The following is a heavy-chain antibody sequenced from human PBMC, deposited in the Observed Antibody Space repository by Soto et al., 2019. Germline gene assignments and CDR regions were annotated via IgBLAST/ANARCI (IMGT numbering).Heavy chain of an antibody. CDR2: ISAYNGNT. CDR3: ARDLIPYCSSTSCYYFGY. V-gene: IGHV1-18*04. D-gene: IGHD2-2*01. Sequence: ASVKVSCKASGYTFTSYGISWVRQAPGQGLEWMGWISAYNGNTNYAQKLQGRVTMTTDTSTSTAYMELRSLRSDDTAVYYCARDLIPYCSSTSCYYFGYWGQGTLVTVSS. J-gene: IGHJ4*02. CDR1: GYTFTSYG.